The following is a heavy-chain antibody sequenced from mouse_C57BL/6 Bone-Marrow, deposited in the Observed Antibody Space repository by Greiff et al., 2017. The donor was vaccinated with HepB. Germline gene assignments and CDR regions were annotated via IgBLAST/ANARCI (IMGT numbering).Heavy chain of an antibody. CDR1: GFTFSSYG. J-gene: IGHJ1*03. CDR3: ARVPPAITTVVARYFDV. Sequence: EVQRVESGGDLVKPGGSLKLSCAASGFTFSSYGMSWVRQTPDKRLEWVATISSGGSYTYYPDSVKGRFTISRDNAKNTLYLQMSSLKSEDTAMYYCARVPPAITTVVARYFDVWGTGTTVTVSS. CDR2: ISSGGSYT. V-gene: IGHV5-6*01. D-gene: IGHD1-1*01.